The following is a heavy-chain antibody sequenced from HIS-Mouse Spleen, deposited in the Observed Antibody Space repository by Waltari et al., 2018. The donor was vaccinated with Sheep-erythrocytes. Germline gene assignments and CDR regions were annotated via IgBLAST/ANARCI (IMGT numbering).Heavy chain of an antibody. J-gene: IGHJ3*02. V-gene: IGHV3-21*01. D-gene: IGHD1-1*01. CDR3: ARDTGTDAFDI. Sequence: ELQLVESGGGLVKPGGSLRLSCAASAFTFSSYSRTWVRQAPGKGLGWVSSISSSSSYIYYADSVKGRFTISRDNAKNSLYLQMNSLRAEDTAVYYCARDTGTDAFDIWGQGTMVTVSS. CDR2: ISSSSSYI. CDR1: AFTFSSYS.